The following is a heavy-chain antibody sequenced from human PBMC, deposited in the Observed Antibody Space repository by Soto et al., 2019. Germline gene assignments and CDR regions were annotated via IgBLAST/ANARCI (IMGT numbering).Heavy chain of an antibody. CDR3: GRESGETWDYEAS. Sequence: KASETLSLTCTVPGGSISSYYWSWIRQPPGKGLEWIGYIYYSGNTHYNPSLKSRVTVSVDTSRTRFFLTLRSVTAADSAVYHCGRESGETWDYEASWGQGTPVTVSS. V-gene: IGHV4-59*12. CDR1: GGSISSYY. D-gene: IGHD1-7*01. CDR2: IYYSGNT. J-gene: IGHJ5*02.